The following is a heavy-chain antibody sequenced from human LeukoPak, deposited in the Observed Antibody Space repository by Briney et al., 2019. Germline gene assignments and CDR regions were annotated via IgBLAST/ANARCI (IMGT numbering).Heavy chain of an antibody. J-gene: IGHJ4*02. CDR3: ARANPSAWYSSSWGSASDY. CDR1: GYTFTGYF. D-gene: IGHD6-13*01. CDR2: INPNNGGT. V-gene: IGHV1-2*02. Sequence: ASVKVSCKASGYTFTGYFIHWVRQAPGQGLEWMGWINPNNGGTKYAQKFQDRVTMTRDTSISTAYMELSRLRSDDTAVYYCARANPSAWYSSSWGSASDYWGQGTLVTVSS.